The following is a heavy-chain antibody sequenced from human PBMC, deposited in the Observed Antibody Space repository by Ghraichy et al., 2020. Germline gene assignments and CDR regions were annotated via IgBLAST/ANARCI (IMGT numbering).Heavy chain of an antibody. CDR1: GGSISSYY. J-gene: IGHJ6*02. Sequence: SETLSLTCNVSGGSISSYYWSWIRQPPGKGLEWIGYIYYSGSTNYNPSLKSRVTISVDTSKNQFSLKLSSVTAADTAVYYCARKNGAGYYYGMDVWGQGTTVTVSS. CDR2: IYYSGST. V-gene: IGHV4-59*01. CDR3: ARKNGAGYYYGMDV.